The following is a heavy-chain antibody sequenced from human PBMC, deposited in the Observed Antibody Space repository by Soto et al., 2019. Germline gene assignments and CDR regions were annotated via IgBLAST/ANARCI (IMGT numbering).Heavy chain of an antibody. CDR2: IYSSGST. CDR1: GASISSGNFY. CDR3: ARLNFGSQSGY. D-gene: IGHD3-3*01. V-gene: IGHV4-39*01. J-gene: IGHJ4*02. Sequence: SETLSLTCTVSGASISSGNFYWGWIRQPPGRGLEWIGSIYSSGSTYYNPSLESRVTISVDTSKNQFSLKLSSVTAADTAVFYCARLNFGSQSGYWGQGTLVTVSS.